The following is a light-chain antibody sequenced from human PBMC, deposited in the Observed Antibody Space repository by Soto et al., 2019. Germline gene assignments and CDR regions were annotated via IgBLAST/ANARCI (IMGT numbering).Light chain of an antibody. CDR2: DAS. Sequence: EILLTQSRVARSLSAGERAALSCSGRRGGGNYLAWYQQKPGQAPGLLIYDASNRATGIPARFSGSGSGTEFTLTISSLEPEDFAVYYCQQRNDWQVTFGQGTRLEIK. J-gene: IGKJ5*01. CDR1: RGGGNY. V-gene: IGKV3-11*01. CDR3: QQRNDWQVT.